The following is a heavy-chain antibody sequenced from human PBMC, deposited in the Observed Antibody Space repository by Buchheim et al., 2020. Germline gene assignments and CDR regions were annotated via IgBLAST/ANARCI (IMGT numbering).Heavy chain of an antibody. CDR3: ARGRVDIVATISVYFDY. J-gene: IGHJ4*02. CDR1: GGSITSSNW. V-gene: IGHV4-4*02. CDR2: IYHSGST. Sequence: QVQLQESGPGLVKPSGTLSLTCAVSGGSITSSNWWTWVRQPPGKGLEWVGEIYHSGSTKYTPSLKSRVTISVDKSKNHFSLKLRSVTAADTAVYYCARGRVDIVATISVYFDYWGQGTL. D-gene: IGHD5-12*01.